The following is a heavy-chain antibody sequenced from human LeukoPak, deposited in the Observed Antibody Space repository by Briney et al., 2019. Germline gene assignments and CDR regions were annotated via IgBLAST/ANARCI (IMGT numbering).Heavy chain of an antibody. CDR3: ATYRQVLLPFEA. CDR2: IFPSGDEI. CDR1: GFTFSTFA. J-gene: IGHJ5*02. D-gene: IGHD2-8*02. V-gene: IGHV3-23*01. Sequence: GGSLRLSCAASGFTFSTFAMIWVRQPPGKGLEWVSSIFPSGDEIHYADSMRGRFTIFRDNSKSTLSLQMNSLRAEDTAIYYCATYRQVLLPFEAWGQGTLVTVSS.